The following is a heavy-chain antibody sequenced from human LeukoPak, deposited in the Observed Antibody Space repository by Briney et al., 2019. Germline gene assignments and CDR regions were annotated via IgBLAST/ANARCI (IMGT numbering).Heavy chain of an antibody. J-gene: IGHJ4*02. CDR2: IIPIFGTA. V-gene: IGHV1-69*05. Sequence: SVKVSCKASGGTLSSYAISWVRQAPGQGLEWMGRIIPIFGTANYAQKFQGGVTITTDESTSTAYMELSSLRSEDTAVYYCARSGAAAGPYFDYWGQGTLVTVSS. D-gene: IGHD6-13*01. CDR1: GGTLSSYA. CDR3: ARSGAAAGPYFDY.